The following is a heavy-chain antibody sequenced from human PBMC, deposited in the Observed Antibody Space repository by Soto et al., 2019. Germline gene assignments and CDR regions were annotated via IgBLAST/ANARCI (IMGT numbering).Heavy chain of an antibody. CDR1: GFTFSGRS. D-gene: IGHD3-10*01. J-gene: IGHJ6*04. Sequence: EVQLVESGGGLVQPGGSLRLSCAASGFTFSGRSMHWVRQAPGKGLVWVSGIDNAGTDSTYADSVKGRFTSSRDNAKNTLYLQMNSLRDEDTALYYCARGWFGPDVWGKGTTVTVSS. CDR2: IDNAGTDS. CDR3: ARGWFGPDV. V-gene: IGHV3-74*01.